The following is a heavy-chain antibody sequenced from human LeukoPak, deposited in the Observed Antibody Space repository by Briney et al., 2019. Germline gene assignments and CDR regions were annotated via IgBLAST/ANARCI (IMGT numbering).Heavy chain of an antibody. D-gene: IGHD6-19*01. Sequence: GGSLRLSCAASGFTFSSYGMHWVRQAPGKGLEWLSFITNSGNSIYYADSVRGRFTISRDDAKNSLYLQINSLRAEDTAVYYCARDRAVANIGQLSPFHYCGQGTLVTVSS. CDR2: ITNSGNSI. CDR1: GFTFSSYG. J-gene: IGHJ4*02. CDR3: ARDRAVANIGQLSPFHY. V-gene: IGHV3-48*04.